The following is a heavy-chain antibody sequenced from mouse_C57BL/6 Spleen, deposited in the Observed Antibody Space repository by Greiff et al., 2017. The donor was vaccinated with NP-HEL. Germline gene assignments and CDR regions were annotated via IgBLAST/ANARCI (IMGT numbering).Heavy chain of an antibody. CDR1: GFSLTSYG. J-gene: IGHJ1*03. CDR2: IWSGGST. V-gene: IGHV2-2*01. CDR3: ARRNLDWYFDV. Sequence: QVQLKQSGPGLVQPSQSLSITCTVSGFSLTSYGVHWVRQSPGQGLEWLGVIWSGGSTDYNAAFISRLSISKDNSKSQVFFKMNSLQADDTAIYYCARRNLDWYFDVWGTGTTVTVSS.